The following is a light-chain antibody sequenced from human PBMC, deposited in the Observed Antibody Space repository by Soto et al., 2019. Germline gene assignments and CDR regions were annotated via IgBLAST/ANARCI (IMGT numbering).Light chain of an antibody. CDR3: QQYGSSPLT. CDR1: QSVSSIY. J-gene: IGKJ4*01. Sequence: EIVLTQSPGTLSLSPGERATLSCRASQSVSSIYLAWYQQKPGQAPRLLIYGASSRATGIPYRFRGSGSGTDLTLTSSRLEPEDFAVYDCQQYGSSPLTFGGGPKVEIK. CDR2: GAS. V-gene: IGKV3-20*01.